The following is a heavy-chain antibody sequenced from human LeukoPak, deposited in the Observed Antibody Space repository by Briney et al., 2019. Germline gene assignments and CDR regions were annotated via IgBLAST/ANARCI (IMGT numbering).Heavy chain of an antibody. V-gene: IGHV4-59*10. CDR3: ARVSSSWYKDWYFDL. Sequence: SETLSLTCAVYGGSFSGYYWSWIRQPAGKGLEWIGRIYTSESPTYKPSLKSRVTMSLDTSKNQFSLKLSSVTAADTAVYYCARVSSSWYKDWYFDLWGRGTLVTVSS. CDR1: GGSFSGYY. D-gene: IGHD6-13*01. J-gene: IGHJ2*01. CDR2: IYTSESP.